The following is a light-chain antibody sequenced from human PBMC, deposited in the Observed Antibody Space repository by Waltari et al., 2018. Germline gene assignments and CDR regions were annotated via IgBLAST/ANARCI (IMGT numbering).Light chain of an antibody. J-gene: IGKJ4*01. CDR2: VAS. CDR3: QQYGSSPLT. CDR1: QSVSSSF. V-gene: IGKV3-20*01. Sequence: PGERATLSCRASQSVSSSFLAWYQQKPGQAPRLLIYVASNRATGIPDRFSGSGSGTDFTLTISRLEPEDFAVYYCQQYGSSPLTFGGGTKVEIK.